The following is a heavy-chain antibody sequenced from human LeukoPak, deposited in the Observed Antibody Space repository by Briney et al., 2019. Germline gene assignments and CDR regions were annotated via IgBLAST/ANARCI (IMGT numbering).Heavy chain of an antibody. CDR1: GYTFTSYG. D-gene: IGHD6-13*01. J-gene: IGHJ4*02. CDR2: ISAYNGNT. CDR3: AREVIGAAAGVYYFDY. V-gene: IGHV1-18*01. Sequence: GASVKVSCKASGYTFTSYGISWVRQAPGQGLEWMGWISAYNGNTNYAQKLQGRVTMTTDTSTSTAYMELRSLRSDDTAVYYCAREVIGAAAGVYYFDYWGQGTLVTVSS.